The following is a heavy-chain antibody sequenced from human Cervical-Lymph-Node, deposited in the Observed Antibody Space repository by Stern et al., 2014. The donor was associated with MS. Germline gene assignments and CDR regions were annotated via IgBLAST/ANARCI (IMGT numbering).Heavy chain of an antibody. J-gene: IGHJ6*02. V-gene: IGHV3-30*01. CDR3: ARGGQWLGYYYYGMDV. CDR1: GFTFSSYA. Sequence: VQLVESGGGVVQPGRSLRLSCAASGFTFSSYAMHWVRQAPGKGLEWVAVISYDGSNKYYADSVKGRFTISRDNSKNTLYLQMNSLRAEDTAVYYCARGGQWLGYYYYGMDVWGQGTTVTVSS. D-gene: IGHD6-19*01. CDR2: ISYDGSNK.